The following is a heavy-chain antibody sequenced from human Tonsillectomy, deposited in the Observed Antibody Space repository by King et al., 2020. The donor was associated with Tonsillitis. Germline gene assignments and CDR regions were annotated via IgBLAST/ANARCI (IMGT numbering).Heavy chain of an antibody. CDR1: GYSFTSYW. CDR2: IDPSDSYT. D-gene: IGHD2/OR15-2a*01. J-gene: IGHJ6*03. Sequence: VQLVESGAEVKKPGESLRISCKGSGYSFTSYWISWVRQMPGKGLEWMGRIDPSDSYTNYSPSFQGHVTISADKSISTAYLQWSSLKASDTAMYYCARLERLSLYYYYMDVWGNGTTVTVSS. V-gene: IGHV5-10-1*03. CDR3: ARLERLSLYYYYMDV.